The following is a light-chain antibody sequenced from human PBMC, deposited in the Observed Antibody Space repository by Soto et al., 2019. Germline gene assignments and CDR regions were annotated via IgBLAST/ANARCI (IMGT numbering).Light chain of an antibody. CDR1: SSDVGGYNY. J-gene: IGLJ2*01. Sequence: QSALTQPASVSGSPGQSITISCTGTSSDVGGYNYVSWYQQHPGKADKLMIYDVSNRPSGVSNRFSGSKSGNTASLTISGLQADDEADYNWSAYTSSSTLEVFGGGTKLTVL. CDR3: SAYTSSSTLEV. V-gene: IGLV2-14*01. CDR2: DVS.